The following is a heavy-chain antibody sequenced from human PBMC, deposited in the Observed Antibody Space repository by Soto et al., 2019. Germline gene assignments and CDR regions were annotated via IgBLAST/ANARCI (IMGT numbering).Heavy chain of an antibody. CDR1: GGNIINHD. V-gene: IGHV4-59*11. J-gene: IGHJ4*02. Sequence: TVAGGNIINHDGSRISKKTGKGLECIGYIYYSGSTNYNPSLKSRVTISVDTSKNQFSLKLSSVTAADTAVYYCARTRFLEWHFFDYWGQGTLVTVSS. D-gene: IGHD3-3*01. CDR2: IYYSGST. CDR3: ARTRFLEWHFFDY.